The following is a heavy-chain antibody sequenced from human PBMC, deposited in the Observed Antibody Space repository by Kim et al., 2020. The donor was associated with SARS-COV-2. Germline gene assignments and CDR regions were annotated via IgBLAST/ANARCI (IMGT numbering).Heavy chain of an antibody. CDR1: GGSISSSSYY. V-gene: IGHV4-39*07. J-gene: IGHJ5*02. Sequence: SETLSLTCTVSGGSISSSSYYWGWIRQPPGKGLEWIGSIYYSGSTYYNPSLKSRVTISVDTSKNQFSLKLSSVTAADTAVYYCARVVLGSTAGWFDPWGQGTLVTVSS. CDR3: ARVVLGSTAGWFDP. CDR2: IYYSGST. D-gene: IGHD1-26*01.